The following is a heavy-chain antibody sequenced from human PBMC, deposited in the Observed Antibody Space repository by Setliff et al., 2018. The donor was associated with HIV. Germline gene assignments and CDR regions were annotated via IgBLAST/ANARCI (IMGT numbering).Heavy chain of an antibody. Sequence: SETLSLTCTVSGDSISSYSWNWIRQPPGKGLEWIGYIYSSGSTNYNPSLKSRVTMSADESKNQFSLKLNSVTAADTAVYFCARQTYYYDNSGHNWFDPWGQGTLVTVSS. J-gene: IGHJ5*02. CDR3: ARQTYYYDNSGHNWFDP. V-gene: IGHV4-4*09. D-gene: IGHD3-22*01. CDR2: IYSSGST. CDR1: GDSISSYS.